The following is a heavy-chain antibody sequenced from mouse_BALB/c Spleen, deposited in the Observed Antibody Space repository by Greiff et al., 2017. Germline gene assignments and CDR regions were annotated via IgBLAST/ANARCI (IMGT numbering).Heavy chain of an antibody. V-gene: IGHV2-9*02. Sequence: VKLMESGPGLVAPSQSLSITCTVSGFSLTSYGVHWVRQPPGKGLEWLGVIWAGGSTNYNSALMSRLSISKDNSKSQVFLKMNSLQTDDTAMYYCARVDGYDKNYAMDYWGQGTSVTVSS. D-gene: IGHD2-2*01. CDR1: GFSLTSYG. J-gene: IGHJ4*01. CDR2: IWAGGST. CDR3: ARVDGYDKNYAMDY.